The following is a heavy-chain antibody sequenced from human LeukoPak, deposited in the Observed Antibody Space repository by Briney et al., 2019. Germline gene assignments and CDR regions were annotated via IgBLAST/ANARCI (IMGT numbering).Heavy chain of an antibody. CDR1: GVTFSSYA. CDR2: IRYDGSNK. J-gene: IGHJ6*03. CDR3: AKRGGIVVPAAIYYYMDV. V-gene: IGHV3-30*02. Sequence: GGSLRLSCTVSGVTFSSYAMNCVREAPGKGLEWVAFIRYDGSNKYYADSVKGRFTISRDNSKNTLYLQMNSLRAEDTAVYYCAKRGGIVVPAAIYYYMDVWGKVTTVTVSS. D-gene: IGHD2-2*01.